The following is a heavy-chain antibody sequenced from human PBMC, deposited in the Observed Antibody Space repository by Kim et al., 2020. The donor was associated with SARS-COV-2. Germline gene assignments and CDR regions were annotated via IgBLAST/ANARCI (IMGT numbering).Heavy chain of an antibody. CDR2: T. CDR3: ARGDTAMVLN. J-gene: IGHJ4*02. Sequence: TSYAQKFQGRVTMTRDTSTSTVYMELSSQRSEDTAVYYCARGDTAMVLNWGQGTLVTVSS. D-gene: IGHD5-18*01. V-gene: IGHV1-46*01.